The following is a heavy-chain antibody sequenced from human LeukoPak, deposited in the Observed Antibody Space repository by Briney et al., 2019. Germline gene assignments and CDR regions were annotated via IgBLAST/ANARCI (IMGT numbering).Heavy chain of an antibody. CDR3: ARVNLGWYSSSWYFIIDY. D-gene: IGHD6-13*01. CDR1: GGSISSYY. CDR2: IYYSGST. J-gene: IGHJ4*02. Sequence: SETLSLTCTVSGGSISSYYWSWLRQPPGKGLEWIGYIYYSGSTNYNPSLKSRVTISVDTSKNQFSLKLSSVTAADTAVYYCARVNLGWYSSSWYFIIDYWGQGTLVTVSS. V-gene: IGHV4-59*01.